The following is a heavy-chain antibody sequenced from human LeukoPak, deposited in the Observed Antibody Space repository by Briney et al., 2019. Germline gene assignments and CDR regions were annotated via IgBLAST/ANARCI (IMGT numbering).Heavy chain of an antibody. CDR2: IYHSGST. J-gene: IGHJ4*02. CDR1: GDSISGRSYF. CDR3: ARGVVLMLYAPDY. Sequence: SETLSLTCTVSGDSISGRSYFWGWIRQPPGKGLEWIGSIYHSGSTYYTPSLKSRVAISADTSKNQFSLKLSSVTAADSAVYYCARGVVLMLYAPDYWGQGTLVTVSS. V-gene: IGHV4-39*01. D-gene: IGHD2-8*01.